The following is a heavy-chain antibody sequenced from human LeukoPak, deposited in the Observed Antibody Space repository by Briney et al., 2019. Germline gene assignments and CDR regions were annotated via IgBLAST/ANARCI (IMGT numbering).Heavy chain of an antibody. V-gene: IGHV4-30-4*01. CDR2: FYYSGST. J-gene: IGHJ3*02. CDR3: ARDRGGTHLDAFDI. CDR1: GGSISSGDYY. D-gene: IGHD1-1*01. Sequence: PSQTLSLTCTVSGGSISSGDYYWSWIRQPPGKGLEWIGYFYYSGSTNYNPSLKSRVTISVDTSKNQFSLKLSSVTAADTAVYYCARDRGGTHLDAFDIWGQGTMVTVSS.